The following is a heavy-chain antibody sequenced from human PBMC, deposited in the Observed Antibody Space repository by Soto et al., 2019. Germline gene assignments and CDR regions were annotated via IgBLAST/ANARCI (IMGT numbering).Heavy chain of an antibody. V-gene: IGHV4-39*01. CDR1: GDSISSSSYY. CDR2: IYYSGST. CDR3: ARHEEFAFDI. J-gene: IGHJ3*02. Sequence: SETLSLTCFVSGDSISSSSYYWGWIRQPPGKGLEWIGSIYYSGSTYYNPSLKSRVTISVDTSKNQFSPKLSSVTAADTAVYYCARHEEFAFDIWGQGTMVTVSS.